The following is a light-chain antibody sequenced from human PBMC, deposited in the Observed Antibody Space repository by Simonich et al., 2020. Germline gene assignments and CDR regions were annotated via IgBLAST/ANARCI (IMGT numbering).Light chain of an antibody. V-gene: IGLV2-8*01. CDR1: SSDVGGYNY. CDR2: EVI. J-gene: IGLJ3*02. Sequence: QSALTQPPSASGSPGQSVTISCTGTSSDVGGYNYVSWYQQHPGKAPKLMIYEVIERPSGVPDRFSGYKSGNTASLTVSGLQAEDEADYYCSSYAGSNNLVFGGGTKLTVL. CDR3: SSYAGSNNLV.